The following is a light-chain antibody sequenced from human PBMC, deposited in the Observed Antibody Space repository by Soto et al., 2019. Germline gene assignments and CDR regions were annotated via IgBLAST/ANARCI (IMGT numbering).Light chain of an antibody. CDR2: DVS. Sequence: SVLTQPASVCGSPGQSITISCTGTSSDVGAYNYVSWYQQHPGKAPKLMIYDVSHRPSGVSHRFSGSKSGNTASLTISGLQAEDEADYYCGSYTTSSNYVFGTGTKVTVL. CDR1: SSDVGAYNY. V-gene: IGLV2-14*01. J-gene: IGLJ1*01. CDR3: GSYTTSSNYV.